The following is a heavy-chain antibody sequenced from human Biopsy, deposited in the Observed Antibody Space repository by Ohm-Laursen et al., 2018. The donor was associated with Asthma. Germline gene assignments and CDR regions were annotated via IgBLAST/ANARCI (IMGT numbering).Heavy chain of an antibody. V-gene: IGHV3-7*01. J-gene: IGHJ1*01. D-gene: IGHD3-3*01. Sequence: SLRLSCSASGFTFVDYCMSWVRQVPGQGLAWVANIKHDGSEKNHVDSLKGRFTISKDNAKNLLFLQMNSLRAEDTAVYYCARTFHFWSPYHAEHFQLWGQGTLVTVSS. CDR2: IKHDGSEK. CDR1: GFTFVDYC. CDR3: ARTFHFWSPYHAEHFQL.